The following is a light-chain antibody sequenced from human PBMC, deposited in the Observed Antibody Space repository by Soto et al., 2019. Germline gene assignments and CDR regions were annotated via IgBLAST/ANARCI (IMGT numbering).Light chain of an antibody. CDR2: GAS. CDR3: QQYGSSPTWT. V-gene: IGKV3-20*01. CDR1: QSVSSSY. J-gene: IGKJ1*01. Sequence: EIGLTQSPGTLSLSTGERATLSCRASQSVSSSYLAWYQQKPGQAPRLLIYGASSRATGIPDRFSGSGSGTDFALTISRLEPEDFAVYYCQQYGSSPTWTFGQGTKVEIK.